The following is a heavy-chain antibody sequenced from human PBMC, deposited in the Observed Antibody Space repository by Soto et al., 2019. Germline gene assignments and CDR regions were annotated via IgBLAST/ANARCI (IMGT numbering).Heavy chain of an antibody. V-gene: IGHV3-23*01. D-gene: IGHD3-22*01. CDR2: IRGSGDTI. J-gene: IGHJ4*02. CDR1: GFTFSSYA. Sequence: EVQLLESGGGLVQPGESLRLSCAASGFTFSSYAFSWVRQAPGKGLEWVSTIRGSGDTIYYADSVKGRFTISRDNSKNTLYLQMNSLRAEDTAVYYCAKARPLYYYDSSGSPFDYWGQGTLVTVSS. CDR3: AKARPLYYYDSSGSPFDY.